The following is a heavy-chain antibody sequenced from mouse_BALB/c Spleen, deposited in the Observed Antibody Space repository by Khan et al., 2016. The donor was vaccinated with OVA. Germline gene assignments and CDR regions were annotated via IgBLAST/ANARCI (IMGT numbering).Heavy chain of an antibody. Sequence: VQPQESGPGLVAPSQSLSITCTVSGFSFTDYGVSWVRQPPGKGLEWLGVIWDDGSTNYHSALISRLSISKDNLKSQVVEKLSSLQSDETATYYGAKGGPYCGGYFDVWGEGTTVTVSS. J-gene: IGHJ1*01. V-gene: IGHV2-3*01. D-gene: IGHD2-10*01. CDR1: GFSFTDYG. CDR3: AKGGPYCGGYFDV. CDR2: IWDDGST.